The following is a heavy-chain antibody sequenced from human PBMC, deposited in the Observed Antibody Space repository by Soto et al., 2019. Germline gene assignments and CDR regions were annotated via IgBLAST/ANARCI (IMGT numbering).Heavy chain of an antibody. V-gene: IGHV1-18*01. CDR3: ARDGSPITIFGVVALYMDV. CDR2: ISAYNGNT. D-gene: IGHD3-3*01. CDR1: GYTFTSYG. J-gene: IGHJ6*03. Sequence: ASVKVSCKASGYTFTSYGISWVRQAPGQGLEWMGWISAYNGNTNYAQKLQGRVTMTTDTSTSTAYMELRSLRSDDTAVYYCARDGSPITIFGVVALYMDVWGKGTTVTVSS.